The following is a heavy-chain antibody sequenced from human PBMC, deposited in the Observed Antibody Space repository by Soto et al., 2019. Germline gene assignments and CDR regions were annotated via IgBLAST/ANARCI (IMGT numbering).Heavy chain of an antibody. CDR2: INPSGGST. CDR3: AETKDYYYGMDV. CDR1: GYSYTRYY. V-gene: IGHV1-46*03. J-gene: IGHJ6*02. Sequence: ASVKVSCKASGYSYTRYYMHWGRKAHGQGLEWMGIINPSGGSTSYAQKFQGRVTMTRDTSTSTVYMELSSLRSEDTAVYYCAETKDYYYGMDVWGQGTTVTVSS.